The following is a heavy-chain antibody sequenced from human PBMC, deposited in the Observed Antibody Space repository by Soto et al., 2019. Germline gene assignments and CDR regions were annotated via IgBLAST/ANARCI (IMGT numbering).Heavy chain of an antibody. V-gene: IGHV3-15*07. Sequence: EVQLVESGGGLVKPGGSLRLSCAASGLTLSNAWMNWVRQAPGKGLEWVGRIKSKSDGGTTAYAAPVKGRFTVSRDDSENIVYLQMNSLKTEDTAIYYCTSITEVTLDYWGQGTRVTVSS. CDR1: GLTLSNAW. CDR2: IKSKSDGGTT. CDR3: TSITEVTLDY. J-gene: IGHJ4*02. D-gene: IGHD4-4*01.